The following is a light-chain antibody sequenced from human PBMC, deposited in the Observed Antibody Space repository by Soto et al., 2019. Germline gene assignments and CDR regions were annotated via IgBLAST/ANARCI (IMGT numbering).Light chain of an antibody. CDR1: QSVSNN. CDR2: GAS. CDR3: QQYNNWWT. V-gene: IGKV3-15*01. Sequence: EIVMTQSPATLSVSPGERATLSCRASQSVSNNLAWYQKKPGQAPRLLIYGASTRATGIPARFSGSGSGTEFTLTISSLKYEDFAVYYCQQYNNWWTFGQGTRVEIK. J-gene: IGKJ1*01.